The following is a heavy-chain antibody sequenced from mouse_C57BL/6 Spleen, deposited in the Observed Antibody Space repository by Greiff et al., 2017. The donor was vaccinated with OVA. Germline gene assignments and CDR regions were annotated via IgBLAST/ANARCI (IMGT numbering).Heavy chain of an antibody. V-gene: IGHV1-55*01. Sequence: QVQLQPGAELVKPGASVKMSCKASGYTFTSYWITWVKQRPGQGLEWIGDIYPGSGSTNYNEKFKSKATLTVDTSSSTAYMQLSSLTSEDSAVYYCARGYYYFDYWGQGTTLTVSS. CDR2: IYPGSGST. J-gene: IGHJ2*01. CDR1: GYTFTSYW. CDR3: ARGYYYFDY.